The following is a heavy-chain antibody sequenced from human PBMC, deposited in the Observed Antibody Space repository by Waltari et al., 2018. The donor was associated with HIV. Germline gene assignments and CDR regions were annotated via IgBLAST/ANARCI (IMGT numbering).Heavy chain of an antibody. Sequence: QVKLVQSGAEVKKPGSSVKVSCKASGGPARSSDMSWVRQAPGQGLEWMGAIIPLFGEANYAQKFQGRLTITADESTSTAYMELSSLRSEDTAVYYCARVPDRSGYQRYAMDVWGQGTTVTVS. CDR2: IIPLFGEA. V-gene: IGHV1-69*01. D-gene: IGHD3-22*01. CDR3: ARVPDRSGYQRYAMDV. J-gene: IGHJ6*02. CDR1: GGPARSSD.